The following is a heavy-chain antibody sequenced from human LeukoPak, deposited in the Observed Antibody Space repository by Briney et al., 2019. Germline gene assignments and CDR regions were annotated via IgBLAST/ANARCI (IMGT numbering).Heavy chain of an antibody. CDR1: GYTFTGYY. J-gene: IGHJ5*02. V-gene: IGHV1-2*02. CDR2: INPNSGGT. D-gene: IGHD6-19*01. Sequence: ASVKVSCKASGYTFTGYYMHWVRQAPGQGLEWMGWINPNSGGTNYAQKFQGRVTMTRDTSISTAYMELSRLRSDDTAVYYCARDIAVAGTIWFDPWGQGTQVTVSS. CDR3: ARDIAVAGTIWFDP.